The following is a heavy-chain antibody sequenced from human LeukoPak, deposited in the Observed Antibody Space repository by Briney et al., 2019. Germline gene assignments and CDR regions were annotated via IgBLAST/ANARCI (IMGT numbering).Heavy chain of an antibody. CDR3: ARQDWATIRDWFDP. V-gene: IGHV4-31*03. CDR1: GGSISSGGYY. D-gene: IGHD5-12*01. CDR2: IYYSGST. Sequence: SQTLSLTCTVSGGSISSGGYYWSWIRQHPGKGLEWIGYIYYSGSTYYNPSLKSRVTISVDTSKNQFSLKLSSVTAADTAVYYCARQDWATIRDWFDPWGQGTLVTVSS. J-gene: IGHJ5*02.